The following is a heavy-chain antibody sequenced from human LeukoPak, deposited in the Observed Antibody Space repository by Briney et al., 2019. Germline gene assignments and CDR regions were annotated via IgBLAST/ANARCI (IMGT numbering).Heavy chain of an antibody. D-gene: IGHD5-24*01. CDR2: IYNSGTT. J-gene: IGHJ4*02. V-gene: IGHV4-61*02. Sequence: SETLSLTCSVSGGSVSSGVYYWGWIRQPAGKGLEGIGRIYNSGTTNYNPSFMSRVTISIDTSNNQLSLNVRCLTGADTAVYYCAGVRGRWLQVFEHWGGGILVTVSS. CDR1: GGSVSSGVYY. CDR3: AGVRGRWLQVFEH.